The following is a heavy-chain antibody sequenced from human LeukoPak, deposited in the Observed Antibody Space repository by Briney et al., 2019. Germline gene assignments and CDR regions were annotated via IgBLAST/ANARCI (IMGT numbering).Heavy chain of an antibody. J-gene: IGHJ3*02. D-gene: IGHD4-17*01. CDR3: ARGPVTRFEI. V-gene: IGHV3-53*01. CDR1: GFTVSSNY. CDR2: IYSGGTT. Sequence: PGGSLRLSCAASGFTVSSNYMSWVRQAPGKGLEWVSVIYSGGTTYYADSVKGRFTISRDNSNNTLCLQMNSLRAEDTAVYYCARGPVTRFEIWGQGTMVTVSS.